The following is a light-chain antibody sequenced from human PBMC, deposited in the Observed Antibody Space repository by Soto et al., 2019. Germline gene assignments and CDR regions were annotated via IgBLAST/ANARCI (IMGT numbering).Light chain of an antibody. CDR3: AAWDDSLNGPL. CDR2: SNN. V-gene: IGLV1-44*01. Sequence: QSVLTQPPSASGTPGQRVTMSCSGSSSKIGSNSVNWYQQLPGTAPKLLIYSNNQRPSGVPDRFSGSKSGTSASLAISGLQSEDEADYYCAAWDDSLNGPLFGGGTKLTVL. J-gene: IGLJ2*01. CDR1: SSKIGSNS.